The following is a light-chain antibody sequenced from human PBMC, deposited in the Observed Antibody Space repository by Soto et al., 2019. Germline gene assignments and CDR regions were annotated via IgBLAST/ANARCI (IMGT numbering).Light chain of an antibody. CDR3: QQANGFPFT. J-gene: IGKJ3*01. CDR1: HGVSSW. Sequence: DIQMTQSPSSVSASVGDRVTITCGASHGVSSWLAWYKQKPGKAAKLLIYAASSLQSGVPSRFSGSGSGADFTLTISSLLPEDFATYYCQQANGFPFTFGPGTKVDI. V-gene: IGKV1-12*01. CDR2: AAS.